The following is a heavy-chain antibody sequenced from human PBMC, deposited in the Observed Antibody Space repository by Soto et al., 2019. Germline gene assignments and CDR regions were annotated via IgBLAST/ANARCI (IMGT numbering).Heavy chain of an antibody. J-gene: IGHJ6*02. D-gene: IGHD3-10*01. CDR3: ARSPVRGVIINYYYYYGMDV. V-gene: IGHV3-30-3*01. Sequence: RLSCAASGFTFSSYAMHWVRQAPGKGLEWVAVISYDGSNKYYADSVKGRFTISRDNSKNTLYLQMNSLRAEDTAVYYCARSPVRGVIINYYYYYGMDVWGQGTTVTVSS. CDR2: ISYDGSNK. CDR1: GFTFSSYA.